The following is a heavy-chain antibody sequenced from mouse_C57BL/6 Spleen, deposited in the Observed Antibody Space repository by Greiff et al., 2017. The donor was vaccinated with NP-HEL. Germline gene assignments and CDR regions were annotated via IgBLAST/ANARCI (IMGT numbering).Heavy chain of an antibody. CDR3: TKGNLYAMDY. V-gene: IGHV14-4*01. CDR2: IDPENGDT. CDR1: GFNIKDDY. J-gene: IGHJ4*01. D-gene: IGHD2-1*01. Sequence: EVKLQESGAELVRPGASVKLSCTASGFNIKDDYMHWVKQRPEQGLEWIGWIDPENGDTEYASKFQGKATITADTSSNTAYLQLSNLTSEDTAVYYCTKGNLYAMDYWGQGTSVTVSS.